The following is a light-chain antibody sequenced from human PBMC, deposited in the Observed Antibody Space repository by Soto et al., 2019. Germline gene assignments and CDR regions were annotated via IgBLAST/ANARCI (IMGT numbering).Light chain of an antibody. CDR2: DAS. V-gene: IGKV3-11*01. Sequence: EIVMTQSPATLSVSPGERATLSCRASQSVGSGLSWYQQKPDQAPRLLIYDASNRATGIPARFSGSGSGTDFTLTISSLEPEDFAVYYCQQRSNWPPTWTFGQGTKVDIK. CDR1: QSVGSG. J-gene: IGKJ1*01. CDR3: QQRSNWPPTWT.